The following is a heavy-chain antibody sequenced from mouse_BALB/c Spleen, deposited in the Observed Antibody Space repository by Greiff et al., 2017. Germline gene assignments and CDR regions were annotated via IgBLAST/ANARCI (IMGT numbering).Heavy chain of an antibody. J-gene: IGHJ4*01. CDR2: IDPSDSYT. CDR1: GYNFTSYW. Sequence: QVKLQQPGAELVKPGDSVKMSCKASGYNFTSYWMTWVKQRPGQGLEWIGVIDPSDSYTSYNQKFKGKATLTVDTSSSTAYMTLSSLTSEDSAVYYCTRGGPYAMDDWGQGTSVTVSS. V-gene: IGHV1S127*01. D-gene: IGHD3-3*01. CDR3: TRGGPYAMDD.